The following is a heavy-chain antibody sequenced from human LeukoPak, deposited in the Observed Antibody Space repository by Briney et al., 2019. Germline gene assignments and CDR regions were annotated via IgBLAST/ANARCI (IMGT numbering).Heavy chain of an antibody. CDR3: AREDPGPFDAFDT. CDR2: ISDSGGTT. CDR1: GFTFAGYA. J-gene: IGHJ3*02. Sequence: PGGSLRLSCAASGFTFAGYAMSWVRQAPGKGLEWVPGISDSGGTTYYADSVKGRFTISRDNSKNTLYLQMNSLRAEDTATYYCAREDPGPFDAFDTWGQGAKVTVSS. V-gene: IGHV3-23*01.